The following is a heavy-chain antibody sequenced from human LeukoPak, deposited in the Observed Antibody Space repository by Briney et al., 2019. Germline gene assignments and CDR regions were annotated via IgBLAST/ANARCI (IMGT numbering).Heavy chain of an antibody. CDR2: ISYSGST. Sequence: SETLSLTCTVSGGSISSYHWSWVRQPPGKGLEWIGYISYSGSTNYNPSLKSRVTISVDTSKNQFSLKLSSVTAADTAVYYCARQYYYGSGLDCWGQGTLVTVSS. CDR3: ARQYYYGSGLDC. J-gene: IGHJ4*02. V-gene: IGHV4-59*08. D-gene: IGHD3-10*01. CDR1: GGSISSYH.